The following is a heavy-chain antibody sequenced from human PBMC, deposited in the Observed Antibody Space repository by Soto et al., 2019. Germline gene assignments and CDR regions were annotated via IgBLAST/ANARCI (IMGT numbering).Heavy chain of an antibody. J-gene: IGHJ3*02. CDR2: ISAYNGNT. V-gene: IGHV1-18*01. CDR1: GYTFTCYG. CDR3: ARDVLDGANDAFDI. D-gene: IGHD3-3*01. Sequence: GASVKVSCKASGYTFTCYGISWVRQAPGQGLEWMGWISAYNGNTNYAQKLQGRVTMTTDTSTSTAYMELRSLRSDDTAVYYCARDVLDGANDAFDIWGQGTMVTVSS.